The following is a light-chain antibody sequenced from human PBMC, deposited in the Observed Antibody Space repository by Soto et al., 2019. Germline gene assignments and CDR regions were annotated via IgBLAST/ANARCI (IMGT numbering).Light chain of an antibody. CDR3: QQYNTYST. CDR1: QSISRW. Sequence: IQMTHYPSTLSASVGDRVSITCRASQSISRWLAWYQQKPGKAPKALIYDASTLRSGVPSRFSGGGSGTEFTLTISSLQTDDFATYYCQQYNTYSTFGQGTLLEIK. CDR2: DAS. V-gene: IGKV1-5*01. J-gene: IGKJ5*01.